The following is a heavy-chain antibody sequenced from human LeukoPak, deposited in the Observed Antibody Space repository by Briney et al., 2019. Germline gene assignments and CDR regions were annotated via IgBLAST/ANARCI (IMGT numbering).Heavy chain of an antibody. D-gene: IGHD2-15*01. CDR3: AKGVGCSGGTCYSGYGMDV. CDR1: GFTFSSYA. J-gene: IGHJ6*02. Sequence: GGSLRLSCAASGFTFSSYAMSWVRQAPGKGLEWVSALSGSGANTYYADSVKGRFTISRDNSKNTLYLQVNSLSAEDTAVYYCAKGVGCSGGTCYSGYGMDVWGQGTTVTVSS. V-gene: IGHV3-23*01. CDR2: LSGSGANT.